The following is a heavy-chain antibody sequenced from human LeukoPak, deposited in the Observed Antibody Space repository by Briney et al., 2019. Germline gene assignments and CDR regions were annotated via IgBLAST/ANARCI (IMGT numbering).Heavy chain of an antibody. CDR1: GFTFSSYA. V-gene: IGHV3-30-3*01. CDR2: ISYDGSNK. J-gene: IGHJ3*02. D-gene: IGHD3-22*01. Sequence: PGGSLRLSCAASGFTFSSYAMHWVRQAPGKGLEWVAVISYDGSNKYYADSVKGRFTISRDNSKNTLYLQMNSLRAEDTAVYYCAREGNYYDSSGYYYGPRASDIWGQGTMVTVSS. CDR3: AREGNYYDSSGYYYGPRASDI.